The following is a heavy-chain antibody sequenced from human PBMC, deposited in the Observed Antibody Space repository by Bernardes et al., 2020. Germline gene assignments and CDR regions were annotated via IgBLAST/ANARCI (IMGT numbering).Heavy chain of an antibody. J-gene: IGHJ6*03. CDR3: TRETPTRANIYHYYYYMDV. CDR1: GFTFGDYA. Sequence: GGSLRLSCTGSGFTFGDYALSWVRQAPGMGLEWVAFIRKRGFGGTTDYAASVKGRFTISRDDSKSIAYLLMDSLRTEDTAVYYCTRETPTRANIYHYYYYMDVWGKGTTVTVSS. CDR2: IRKRGFGGTT. V-gene: IGHV3-49*04.